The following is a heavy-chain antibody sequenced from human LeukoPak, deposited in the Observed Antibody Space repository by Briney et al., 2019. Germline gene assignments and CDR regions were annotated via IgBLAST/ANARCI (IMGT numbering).Heavy chain of an antibody. Sequence: GGSLRLSCAASGFIFSSDWMNWVRQAPGKGLEWAANIKQDGSEKYYVASVKGRFTISRDNAKNSLYLQMNSLRADDTAVYYCARGLRWPDFGGQGTLVTVSS. CDR2: IKQDGSEK. D-gene: IGHD4-23*01. CDR3: ARGLRWPDF. V-gene: IGHV3-7*03. J-gene: IGHJ4*02. CDR1: GFIFSSDW.